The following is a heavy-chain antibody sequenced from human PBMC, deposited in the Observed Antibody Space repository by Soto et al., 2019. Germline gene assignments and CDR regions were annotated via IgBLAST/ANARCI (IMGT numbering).Heavy chain of an antibody. Sequence: GGSLRLSCAASGFTFSSYAMSWVRQAPGKGLEWVSAISGSGGSTYYADSVKGRFTISRDNSKNTLHLQMNSLRAEDTAVYYCAKAIYCSSTSCFKYGMDVWGQGTTVTVSS. CDR1: GFTFSSYA. CDR2: ISGSGGST. CDR3: AKAIYCSSTSCFKYGMDV. J-gene: IGHJ6*02. V-gene: IGHV3-23*01. D-gene: IGHD2-2*01.